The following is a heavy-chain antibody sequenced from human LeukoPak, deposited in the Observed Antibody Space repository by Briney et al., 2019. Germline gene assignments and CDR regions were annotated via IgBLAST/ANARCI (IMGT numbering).Heavy chain of an antibody. CDR3: ARDRWWELPRSGYYFDY. CDR1: GFTFSSYS. D-gene: IGHD1-26*01. CDR2: ISSSSSYI. V-gene: IGHV3-21*01. J-gene: IGHJ4*02. Sequence: PGGSLRLSCAASGFTFSSYSMNWVRQAPGKGLEWVSSISSSSSYIYYADSVKGRFTISRDNAKNSLYLQTNSLRAEDTAVYYCARDRWWELPRSGYYFDYWGQGTLVTVSS.